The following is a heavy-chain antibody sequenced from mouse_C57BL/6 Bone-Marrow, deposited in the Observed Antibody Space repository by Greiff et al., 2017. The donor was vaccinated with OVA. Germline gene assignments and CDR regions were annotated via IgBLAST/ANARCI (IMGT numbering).Heavy chain of an antibody. CDR1: GYTFTSYW. Sequence: QVQLKQPGAELVKPGASVKMSCKASGYTFTSYWITWVKQRPGQGLEWIGYIYPGSGSTKYNEKFKSKATLTADTSSSTAYMQLSSLTLGDPAVDDWAMRYCGSSWYFYVWGTGTAVTVTA. CDR3: AMRYCGSSWYFYV. V-gene: IGHV1-55*01. J-gene: IGHJ1*03. CDR2: IYPGSGST. D-gene: IGHD1-1*01.